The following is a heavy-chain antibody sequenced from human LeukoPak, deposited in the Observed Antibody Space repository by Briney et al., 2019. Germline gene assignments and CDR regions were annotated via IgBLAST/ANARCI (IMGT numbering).Heavy chain of an antibody. D-gene: IGHD1-26*01. Sequence: SETLSLTRAVSGGSLSGCYWSWIRQPPGKGLEWIGDINHSGGTSYSPSLKSRVTISVDTSKNQFSLNLNSVTAADTAVYFCARFSDSEPIDSWGQGTLVTVSS. V-gene: IGHV4-34*01. CDR3: ARFSDSEPIDS. CDR1: GGSLSGCY. CDR2: INHSGGT. J-gene: IGHJ4*02.